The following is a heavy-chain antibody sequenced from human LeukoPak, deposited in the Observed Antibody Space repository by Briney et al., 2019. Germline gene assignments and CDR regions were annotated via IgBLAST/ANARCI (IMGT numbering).Heavy chain of an antibody. CDR1: GGSISSGGYY. CDR3: AREADYGDSYYFDY. Sequence: PSETLSLTCTVSGGSISSGGYYWSWIRQHPGKGLEWIGYIYYSGSTYYNPSLKSRVTISVDTSKNQFSLKLSSVTAAVTAVYYCAREADYGDSYYFDYWGQGTLVTVSS. CDR2: IYYSGST. V-gene: IGHV4-31*03. D-gene: IGHD4-17*01. J-gene: IGHJ4*02.